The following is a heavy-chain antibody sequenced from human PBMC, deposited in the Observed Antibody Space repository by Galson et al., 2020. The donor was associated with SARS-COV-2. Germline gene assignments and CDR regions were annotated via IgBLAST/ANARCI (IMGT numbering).Heavy chain of an antibody. CDR2: LYSSGST. D-gene: IGHD6-19*01. CDR1: AGSISGTSYY. CDR3: ASGPVAGSGE. J-gene: IGHJ4*02. V-gene: IGHV4-61*02. Sequence: SETLSLTCAVSAGSISGTSYYSSWIWPPAGKGLEWHRRLYSSGSTNYNPSLKSRVTISIDTSKNQFSLRLGSVTAADTAISYGASGPVAGSGEWGQGTLVTVSS.